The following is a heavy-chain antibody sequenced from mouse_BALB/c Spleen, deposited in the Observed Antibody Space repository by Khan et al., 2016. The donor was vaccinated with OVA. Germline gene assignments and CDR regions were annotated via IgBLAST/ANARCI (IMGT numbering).Heavy chain of an antibody. V-gene: IGHV3-2*02. J-gene: IGHJ1*01. CDR2: INYSGST. CDR3: AIYAENWYFDV. CDR1: GYSITSDYA. Sequence: ESGPGLVKPSQSLSLTCTVTGYSITSDYAWNWIRQFPGNKLEWMGYINYSGSTSYNPSLKSRISITRDTSKNQFFLQLNSVTTEDTATYYCAIYAENWYFDVWGAGTTVTVSS. D-gene: IGHD1-1*01.